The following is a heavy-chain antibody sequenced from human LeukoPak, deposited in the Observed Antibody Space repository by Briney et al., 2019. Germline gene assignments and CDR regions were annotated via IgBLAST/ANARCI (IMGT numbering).Heavy chain of an antibody. CDR3: ASTYSLYDAFDI. J-gene: IGHJ3*02. CDR2: FYHSGST. V-gene: IGHV4-38-2*02. CDR1: GYFIRSGFY. Sequence: SETLSLTCTVSGYFIRSGFYWGWIRQPPGKGLEWIGSFYHSGSTYYNPSLESRVTISLDTSKNQFSLKLISVTAADTAMYYCASTYSLYDAFDIWGQGTMVTVSS. D-gene: IGHD1-26*01.